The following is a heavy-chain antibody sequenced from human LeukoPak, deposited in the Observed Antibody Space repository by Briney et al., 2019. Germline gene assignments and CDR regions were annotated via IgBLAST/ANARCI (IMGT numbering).Heavy chain of an antibody. J-gene: IGHJ4*02. CDR3: ASARWDC. CDR2: IFHSGHT. CDR1: GDFILTNQW. V-gene: IGHV4/OR15-8*02. Sequence: PSETLSLTCGVSGDFILTNQWRRRVRQPPGQGLEWIGEIFHSGHTNYKPSLKSRVSISLDKSRNQFSLNLIYVTAADTAVYYCASARWDCWGQGTLVTVSS. D-gene: IGHD5-24*01.